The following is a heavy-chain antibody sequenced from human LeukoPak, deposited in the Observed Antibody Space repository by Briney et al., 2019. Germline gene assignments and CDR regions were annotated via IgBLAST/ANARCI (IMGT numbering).Heavy chain of an antibody. V-gene: IGHV3-74*01. CDR2: INSDGSST. J-gene: IGHJ6*03. CDR3: ARDVALETDYYYYYMDV. Sequence: GGSLRLSCAASGFTFSSYWLHWVRQAPGKGLVWVSRINSDGSSTSYADSVKGRFTISRDNAKNTLYLQMNSLRAEDTAVYYCARDVALETDYYYYYMDVWGKGTTVTISS. D-gene: IGHD1-1*01. CDR1: GFTFSSYW.